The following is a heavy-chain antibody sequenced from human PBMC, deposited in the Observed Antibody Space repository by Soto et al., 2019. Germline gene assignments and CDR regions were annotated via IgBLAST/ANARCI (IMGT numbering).Heavy chain of an antibody. CDR1: GYTFTSYD. V-gene: IGHV1-8*01. J-gene: IGHJ4*02. Sequence: ASVKVSCKASGYTFTSYDINWVRQATGQGLEWMGWMNPNSGNTGYAQKFQGRVTMTRNTSISTAYMELSSLRSEDTAVYYCAKMWEEVVTARLTFDYWGQGTLVTVSS. D-gene: IGHD2-21*02. CDR2: MNPNSGNT. CDR3: AKMWEEVVTARLTFDY.